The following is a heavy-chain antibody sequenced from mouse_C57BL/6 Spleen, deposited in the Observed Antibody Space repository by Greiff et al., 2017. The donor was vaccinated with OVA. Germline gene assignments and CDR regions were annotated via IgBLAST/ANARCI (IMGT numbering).Heavy chain of an antibody. CDR1: GFTFSSYG. J-gene: IGHJ3*01. Sequence: EVKLVESGGDLVKPGGSLKLSCAASGFTFSSYGMSWVRQTPDKRLEWVATISSGGSYTYYPDSVKGRFTISRDNAKNTLYLQMSSLKSEDTAMYYCARLYDYDGAWFAYWGQGTLVTVSA. CDR3: ARLYDYDGAWFAY. V-gene: IGHV5-6*01. CDR2: ISSGGSYT. D-gene: IGHD2-4*01.